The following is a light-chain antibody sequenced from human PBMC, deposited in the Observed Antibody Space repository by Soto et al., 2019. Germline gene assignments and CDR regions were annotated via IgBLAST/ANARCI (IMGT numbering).Light chain of an antibody. CDR2: GAS. V-gene: IGKV3-15*01. CDR1: QSVSSN. Sequence: EIVMTQYPATLSVSPGARATLSCRASQSVSSNLAWYQQKPGQAPRLLIYGASTRATGIPARVSGSGSGTEFTLTISSLLSEDFAVYYCQHYNNWPRTFGQGTKVEIK. J-gene: IGKJ1*01. CDR3: QHYNNWPRT.